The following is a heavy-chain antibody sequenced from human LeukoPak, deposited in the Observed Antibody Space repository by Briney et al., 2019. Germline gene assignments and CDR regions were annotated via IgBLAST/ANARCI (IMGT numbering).Heavy chain of an antibody. CDR2: IYYDGSIE. V-gene: IGHV3-33*01. J-gene: IGHJ4*02. Sequence: PGGSLRLSCAASGFTFRNHGMHSVRQTPGKGLEWAALIYYDGSIEYYADSVKGRFTISRDNSKNALYLQMNSLRAEDTAVYYCVRDIKPRYLDYWGQGTLVIVSS. CDR3: VRDIKPRYLDY. D-gene: IGHD1-14*01. CDR1: GFTFRNHG.